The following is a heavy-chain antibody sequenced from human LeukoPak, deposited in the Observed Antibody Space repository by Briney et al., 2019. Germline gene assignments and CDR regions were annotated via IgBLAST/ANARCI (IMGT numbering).Heavy chain of an antibody. CDR1: GYSFTSYW. J-gene: IGHJ4*02. D-gene: IGHD2-8*01. Sequence: GESLKVSCKGSGYSFTSYWIGWVRQMPGKGLEWMGIIYPGDSDTRYSPSFQGQVTISADKSISTAYLQWSSLKASDTAMYYCARGTGVRYCSNGVCYTSDYWGQGTLVTVSS. CDR2: IYPGDSDT. V-gene: IGHV5-51*01. CDR3: ARGTGVRYCSNGVCYTSDY.